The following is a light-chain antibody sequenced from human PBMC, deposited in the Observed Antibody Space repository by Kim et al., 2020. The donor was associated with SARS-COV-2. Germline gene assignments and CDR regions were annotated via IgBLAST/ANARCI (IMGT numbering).Light chain of an antibody. CDR2: YDS. CDR1: SIGSKS. CDR3: KGWDSIGDHRVV. V-gene: IGLV3-21*04. J-gene: IGLJ2*01. Sequence: SYELTQPPSVSVAPGKTARITCGGSSIGSKSVHWYQQMPGQAPVLVISYDSDRPSGIPERFSGSNSGNTATLTISRVEAGDEADYYCKGWDSIGDHRVVF.